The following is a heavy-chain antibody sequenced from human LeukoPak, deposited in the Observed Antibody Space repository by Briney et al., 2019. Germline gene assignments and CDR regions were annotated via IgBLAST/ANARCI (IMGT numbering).Heavy chain of an antibody. CDR2: FSRSGPDT. J-gene: IGHJ4*02. CDR1: GFTFGSSA. CDR3: AKGSLGSWYYFDY. D-gene: IGHD6-13*01. Sequence: GGSLRLSCAASGFTFGSSAMSWVRQAPGKGPEWVSTFSRSGPDTYYADSVKGRFTISRDNSKNTLYLQMNSLRAEDTAVYYCAKGSLGSWYYFDYWGQGTLVTVSS. V-gene: IGHV3-23*01.